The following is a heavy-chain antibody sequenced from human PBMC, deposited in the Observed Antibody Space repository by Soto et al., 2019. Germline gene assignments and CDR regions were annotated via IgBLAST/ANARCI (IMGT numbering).Heavy chain of an antibody. V-gene: IGHV4-34*01. CDR3: ARTRVRLGYCSSTSCYAGFYYYDYGMDV. CDR2: INHSGST. J-gene: IGHJ6*02. D-gene: IGHD2-2*01. Sequence: SETLSLTCAVYGGSFSGYYWSWIRQPPGKGLEWIGEINHSGSTNYNPSLKSRVTISVDTSKNQFSLKLSSVTAADTAVYYCARTRVRLGYCSSTSCYAGFYYYDYGMDVWGQGTTVT. CDR1: GGSFSGYY.